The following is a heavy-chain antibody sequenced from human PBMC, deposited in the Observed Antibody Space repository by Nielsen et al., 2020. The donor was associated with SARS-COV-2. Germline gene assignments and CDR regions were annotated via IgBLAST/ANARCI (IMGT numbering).Heavy chain of an antibody. D-gene: IGHD6-13*01. J-gene: IGHJ4*02. CDR3: ASFPVAAPGKQDY. Sequence: GESLKISCAASGFIFSNHWMSWVRQAPGKGLEWVANIKQDGSDKYYVQSVKGRFTISRDNAKNSLYLQMNSLKAEDTAVYYCASFPVAAPGKQDYWGQGTLVTVSS. CDR2: IKQDGSDK. CDR1: GFIFSNHW. V-gene: IGHV3-7*01.